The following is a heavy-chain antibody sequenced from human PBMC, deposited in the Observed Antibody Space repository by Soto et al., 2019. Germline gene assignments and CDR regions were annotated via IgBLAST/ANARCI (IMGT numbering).Heavy chain of an antibody. D-gene: IGHD2-15*01. V-gene: IGHV1-69*01. CDR1: GGTFSSYS. Sequence: QVQLVQSGAAVQKPGSSVKVSCTASGGTFSSYSITWVRQAPGQGLEWMGELIPIFGTANYAQKFQGRFTMTADESPRTAYMELISLRSEDKAVYYCEGDGGSHSGGIDYWGQGTLVTVAS. CDR3: EGDGGSHSGGIDY. J-gene: IGHJ4*02. CDR2: LIPIFGTA.